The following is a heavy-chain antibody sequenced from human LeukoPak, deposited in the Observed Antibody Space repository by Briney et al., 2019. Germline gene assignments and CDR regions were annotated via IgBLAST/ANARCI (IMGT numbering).Heavy chain of an antibody. CDR3: TTHSGAAAGLFAY. CDR1: GFTFSSYA. V-gene: IGHV3-30-3*01. J-gene: IGHJ4*02. CDR2: ISYDGSNK. D-gene: IGHD6-13*01. Sequence: GGSLRLSCAASGFTFSSYAMHWVRQAPGKGLEWVAVISYDGSNKYYADSVKGRFTISRDNSKNTLYLQMNSLKTEDTAVYYCTTHSGAAAGLFAYWGQGTLVTVSS.